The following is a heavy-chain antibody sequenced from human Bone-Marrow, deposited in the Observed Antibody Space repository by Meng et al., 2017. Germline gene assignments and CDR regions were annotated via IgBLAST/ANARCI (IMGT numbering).Heavy chain of an antibody. J-gene: IGHJ5*02. V-gene: IGHV4-39*01. CDR2: FYYSGST. CDR1: GGSISSNDYY. Sequence: QVQLQESGPGLVKPSQTLSLTCTVSGGSISSNDYYWGWIRQPPGKGLEWIGSFYYSGSTFSNPSLKNRVTISVDTSKNQFSLKLSSVTAADTAVYYCSVGELLPTWFDPWGQGTLVTVSS. D-gene: IGHD1-26*01. CDR3: SVGELLPTWFDP.